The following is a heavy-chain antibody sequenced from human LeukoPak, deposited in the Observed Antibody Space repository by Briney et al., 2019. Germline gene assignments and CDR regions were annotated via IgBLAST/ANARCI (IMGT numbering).Heavy chain of an antibody. CDR1: GGTFSSYA. D-gene: IGHD6-19*01. CDR2: IIPIFGTA. CDR3: ARRVAGTALGY. J-gene: IGHJ4*02. Sequence: ASVKVSCKASGGTFSSYAISWVRQAPAQGLEWMGGIIPIFGTANYAQKFQGRVTITADESTSTAYMELSSLRSEDTAVYYCARRVAGTALGYWGQGTLVTVSS. V-gene: IGHV1-69*13.